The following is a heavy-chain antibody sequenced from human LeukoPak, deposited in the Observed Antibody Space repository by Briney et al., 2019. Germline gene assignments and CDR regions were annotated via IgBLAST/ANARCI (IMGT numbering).Heavy chain of an antibody. Sequence: GGSLRLSCAASGFTFSSYAMSWVRQAPGKGLEWVSAISGSGGSTYYADSVKGRFTISRDNSKNTLYLQMNSLRAEDTAVYYCANEEMQWLVNYYYMDVWGKGTTVTVSS. V-gene: IGHV3-23*01. CDR3: ANEEMQWLVNYYYMDV. J-gene: IGHJ6*03. D-gene: IGHD6-19*01. CDR1: GFTFSSYA. CDR2: ISGSGGST.